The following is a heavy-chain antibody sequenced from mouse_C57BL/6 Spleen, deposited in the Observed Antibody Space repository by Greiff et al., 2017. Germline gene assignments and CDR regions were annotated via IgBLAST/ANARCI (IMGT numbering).Heavy chain of an antibody. J-gene: IGHJ4*01. V-gene: IGHV1-82*01. CDR2: IFPGDGDT. Sequence: QVQLQQSGPELVKPGASVKISCKASGYAFSSSWMNWVKQRPGKGLEWIGRIFPGDGDTNYNGKFKGKATLTADKSSSTAYMQLSSLTAEDCAVYICGRGGGRSRYAMDYWGQGTSVTVSS. CDR1: GYAFSSSW. D-gene: IGHD1-1*01. CDR3: GRGGGRSRYAMDY.